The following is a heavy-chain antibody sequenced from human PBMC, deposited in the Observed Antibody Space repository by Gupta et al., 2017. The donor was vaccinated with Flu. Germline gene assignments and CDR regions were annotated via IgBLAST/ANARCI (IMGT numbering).Heavy chain of an antibody. J-gene: IGHJ6*02. CDR3: AKSKPIVVVPAATPKNYYYYYGMDV. V-gene: IGHV3-23*01. D-gene: IGHD2-2*01. CDR2: ISGSGGST. Sequence: AISGSGGSTYYADSVKGRFTISRDKSKNTLYLQMNSLRAEDTAVYYCAKSKPIVVVPAATPKNYYYYYGMDVWGQGTTVTVSS.